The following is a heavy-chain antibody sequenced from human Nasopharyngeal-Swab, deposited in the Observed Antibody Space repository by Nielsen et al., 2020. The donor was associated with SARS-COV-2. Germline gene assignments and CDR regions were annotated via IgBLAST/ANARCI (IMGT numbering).Heavy chain of an antibody. D-gene: IGHD3-16*01. V-gene: IGHV1-46*01. CDR3: ARGAGGHYYGMDV. CDR2: INPSGGST. Sequence: ASVQDSCKASGYTFTSYYMHWVRQAPGQGLEWMGIINPSGGSTSYAQKFQGRVTMTRDTSTSTVYMELSSLRSEDTAVYYCARGAGGHYYGMDVWGQGTTVTVSS. CDR1: GYTFTSYY. J-gene: IGHJ6*02.